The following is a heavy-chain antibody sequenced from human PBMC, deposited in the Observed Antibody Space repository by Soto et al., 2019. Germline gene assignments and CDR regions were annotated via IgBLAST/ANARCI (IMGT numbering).Heavy chain of an antibody. Sequence: QVQLVQSGAEVKEPGASVTVSCRASGDRFTDYYMHWVRQAPGQGLEWMGWINPNSGVTKYAQKCQGWVTMPRDTSIRTVYMQLSRLGFDDTAIYYCARESGGATATLDYYYFYMDVWGTGTTVTVSS. CDR1: GDRFTDYY. D-gene: IGHD5-12*01. V-gene: IGHV1-2*04. J-gene: IGHJ6*03. CDR2: INPNSGVT. CDR3: ARESGGATATLDYYYFYMDV.